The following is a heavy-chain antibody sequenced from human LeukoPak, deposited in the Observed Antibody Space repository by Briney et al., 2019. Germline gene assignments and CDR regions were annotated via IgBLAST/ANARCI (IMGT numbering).Heavy chain of an antibody. CDR2: ISPGSTYT. CDR3: ARAYDITSSFDY. D-gene: IGHD3-22*01. J-gene: IGHJ4*02. CDR1: GFSFSTYH. V-gene: IGHV3-21*01. Sequence: GGSLRLSCAASGFSFSTYHMNWVRQAPGKGLEWVSSISPGSTYTYYADSVKGRFTISRDNARNSLFLQMNSLRAEDTAIYYCARAYDITSSFDYWGQGTLVTASS.